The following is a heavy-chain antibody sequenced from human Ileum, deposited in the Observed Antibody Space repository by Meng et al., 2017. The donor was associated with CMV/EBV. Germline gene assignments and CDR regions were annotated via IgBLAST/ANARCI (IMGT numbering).Heavy chain of an antibody. CDR1: GFTFSSYW. Sequence: GESLKISCAASGFTFSSYWMHWVRQAPGKGLVWVSRINSDGSSTSYADSVKGRFTISRDNAKNTLYLQMNSLRAEDTAVYYCASSSHGLFAFAIWGQGKKV. V-gene: IGHV3-74*01. J-gene: IGHJ3*02. CDR2: INSDGSST. CDR3: ASSSHGLFAFAI. D-gene: IGHD3-22*01.